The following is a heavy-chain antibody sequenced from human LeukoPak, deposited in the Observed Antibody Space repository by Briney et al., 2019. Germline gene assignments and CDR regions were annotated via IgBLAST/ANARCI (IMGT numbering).Heavy chain of an antibody. J-gene: IGHJ4*02. CDR3: ARVNWYSGTYYPDF. CDR2: IKQDGSEK. D-gene: IGHD1-26*01. Sequence: PGGSLRLSCAASGFTFSTYWMTWVRRAPGKGLEWVANIKQDGSEKYYVDSVKGRFTISRDNAKNSLYLQMISLRAEDTAVYYCARVNWYSGTYYPDFWGQGTLVTVSS. CDR1: GFTFSTYW. V-gene: IGHV3-7*02.